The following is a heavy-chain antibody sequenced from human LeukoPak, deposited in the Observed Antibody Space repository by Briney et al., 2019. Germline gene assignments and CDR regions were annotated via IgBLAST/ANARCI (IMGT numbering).Heavy chain of an antibody. J-gene: IGHJ1*01. CDR1: GDSISSSNW. Sequence: SGTLSLTCAVSGDSISSSNWWSWVRQPPGKGLEWIGEIYHSGSANYNPSLRSRVTISVDTSKNQFSLKLSSVTAADTAVYYCARVRLEAYCGGDCPEYFQHWGQGTLVTVSS. D-gene: IGHD2-21*02. CDR3: ARVRLEAYCGGDCPEYFQH. V-gene: IGHV4-4*02. CDR2: IYHSGSA.